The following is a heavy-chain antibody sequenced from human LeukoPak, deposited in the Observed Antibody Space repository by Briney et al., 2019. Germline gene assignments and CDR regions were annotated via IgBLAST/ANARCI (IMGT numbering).Heavy chain of an antibody. V-gene: IGHV1-2*02. Sequence: ASVKVSCKASGYTFTGYYMHWVRQAPGQGLEWMGWINPNSGGTNYAQEFQGRVTMTRDTSISTAYMELSRLRSDDTAVYYCARDRSQYSSGWYQSVVRAFDIWGQGTMVTVS. CDR2: INPNSGGT. CDR3: ARDRSQYSSGWYQSVVRAFDI. D-gene: IGHD6-19*01. J-gene: IGHJ3*02. CDR1: GYTFTGYY.